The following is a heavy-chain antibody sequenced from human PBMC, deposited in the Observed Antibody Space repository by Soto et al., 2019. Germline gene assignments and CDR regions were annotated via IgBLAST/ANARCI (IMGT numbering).Heavy chain of an antibody. CDR1: GCTFSGSA. D-gene: IGHD5-12*01. J-gene: IGHJ4*02. CDR3: ARQKGDIVARPADN. V-gene: IGHV3-23*01. Sequence: EVQLSESGGGLVPPGGSLRLSCGGAGCTFSGSAVSWVRQAPGRGLESVSGISGGGSTEYADSVKGRFGISRDNSKDTVYLYMNSLRDDDTAVYDCARQKGDIVARPADNWGQGILVTVSS. CDR2: ISGGGST.